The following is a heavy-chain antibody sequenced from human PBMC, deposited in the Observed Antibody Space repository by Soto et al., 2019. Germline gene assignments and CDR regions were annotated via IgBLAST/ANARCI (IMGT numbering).Heavy chain of an antibody. D-gene: IGHD6-13*01. CDR1: GDGVSSNSAA. CDR2: TYYRSKWYN. Sequence: SQTLSLTCAISGDGVSSNSAAWNWIRQSPSRGLEWLGSTYYRSKWYNDYAVSVRSRITINPDTSKNQFSLQLNSVTPEDTGVYYCAREPAGTYYFDYWGQGTLVTVSS. CDR3: AREPAGTYYFDY. J-gene: IGHJ4*02. V-gene: IGHV6-1*01.